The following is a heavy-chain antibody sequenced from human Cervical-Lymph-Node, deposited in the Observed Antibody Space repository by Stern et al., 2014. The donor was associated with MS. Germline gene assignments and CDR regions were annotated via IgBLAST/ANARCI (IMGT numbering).Heavy chain of an antibody. CDR2: ISDNADTT. Sequence: EVQLVESGGGLVQPGGSLRLSCAATGFTFSSYAMNWVRQAPGKGLEWVYVISDNADTTYYADSVKGRFTISRDNSKNTLYLQMISLRAEDTAVYYCAKDQQPVVVMSPFQHWGQGTLVTVSS. CDR3: AKDQQPVVVMSPFQH. CDR1: GFTFSSYA. J-gene: IGHJ1*01. D-gene: IGHD3-22*01. V-gene: IGHV3-23*04.